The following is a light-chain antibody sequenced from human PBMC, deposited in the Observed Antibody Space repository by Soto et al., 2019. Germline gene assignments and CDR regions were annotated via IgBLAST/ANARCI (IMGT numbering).Light chain of an antibody. J-gene: IGKJ2*01. V-gene: IGKV3-15*01. CDR3: QQSNNWPYT. Sequence: EIVMTQSPATLSVSPGERATLSCRASQSVSHNLAWYQQKPGQAPRLLFYGASTRATGIPARFSGSGSGRAFTLTISSLQSEDFAVYYCQQSNNWPYTFGQGTKLENK. CDR1: QSVSHN. CDR2: GAS.